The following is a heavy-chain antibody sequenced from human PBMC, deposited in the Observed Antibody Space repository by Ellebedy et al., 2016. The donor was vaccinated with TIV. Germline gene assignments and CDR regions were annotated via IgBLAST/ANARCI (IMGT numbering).Heavy chain of an antibody. D-gene: IGHD6-13*01. V-gene: IGHV3-30*18. CDR1: GFTFSSYG. CDR2: ISYDGSNK. J-gene: IGHJ4*02. CDR3: AKSGFDAAGIIYFDY. Sequence: GGSLRLSCAASGFTFSSYGMHWVRQAPGKGLEWVAVISYDGSNKYYADSVKGRFTISRDNSKNTLFLQMNSLRAEDTAVYYCAKSGFDAAGIIYFDYWGQGTLVTVSS.